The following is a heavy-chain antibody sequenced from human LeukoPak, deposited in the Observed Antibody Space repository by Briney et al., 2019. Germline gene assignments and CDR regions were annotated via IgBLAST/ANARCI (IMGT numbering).Heavy chain of an antibody. J-gene: IGHJ4*02. Sequence: PSETLSLTCAVYGGSFSGYYWSWIRQPPGKGLEWIGGINHSGSANYNPSLVSRVTISVDTSKSQFSLKLSSVTAADTAVYYCARDSNSWNYFDNWGQGTLVTVSS. CDR3: ARDSNSWNYFDN. V-gene: IGHV4-34*01. CDR2: INHSGSA. CDR1: GGSFSGYY. D-gene: IGHD6-13*01.